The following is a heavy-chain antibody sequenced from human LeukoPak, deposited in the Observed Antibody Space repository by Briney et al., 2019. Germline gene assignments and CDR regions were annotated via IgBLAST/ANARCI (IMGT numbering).Heavy chain of an antibody. J-gene: IGHJ4*02. D-gene: IGHD2-2*01. Sequence: GGSLRLSCAASGFTSSSHSMNWVRQAPGKGLEWVSYISSSSSTMYYADSVKGRFTISRDNAKNSLYLQMNSLRDEDTAVYYCARDWCGGSSCHSYLDYWGQGTLVTVSS. CDR3: ARDWCGGSSCHSYLDY. CDR1: GFTSSSHS. CDR2: ISSSSSTM. V-gene: IGHV3-48*02.